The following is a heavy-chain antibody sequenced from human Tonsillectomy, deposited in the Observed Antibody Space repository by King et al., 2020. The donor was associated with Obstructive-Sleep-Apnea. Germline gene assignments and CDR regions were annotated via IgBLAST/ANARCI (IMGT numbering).Heavy chain of an antibody. V-gene: IGHV5-51*01. CDR3: ARHDGYNRPSQSGMDV. CDR1: GYSFTSYW. Sequence: QLVQSGAEVKKPGESLKISCKGSGYSFTSYWIGWVRQMPGKGLEWMGIIYPGDSDTKYSPSFQGQVTISADKSISTAYLQWSSLKASDSAMYYCARHDGYNRPSQSGMDVWGQGTTVTVSS. J-gene: IGHJ6*02. CDR2: IYPGDSDT. D-gene: IGHD5-24*01.